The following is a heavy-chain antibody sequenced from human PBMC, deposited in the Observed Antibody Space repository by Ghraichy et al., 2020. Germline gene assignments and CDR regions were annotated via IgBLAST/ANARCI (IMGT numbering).Heavy chain of an antibody. Sequence: GGSLRLSCAASGFTFKTYWMHWVRQVPGKGLVWVSRIDPDGSRIVYADSVKGRFTISRDNAKSTLYLQMNSLRAEDTAVYYCVRRYYDISIGIFFDLWGQGALVTVSS. CDR3: VRRYYDISIGIFFDL. D-gene: IGHD3-9*01. J-gene: IGHJ4*02. V-gene: IGHV3-74*03. CDR2: IDPDGSRI. CDR1: GFTFKTYW.